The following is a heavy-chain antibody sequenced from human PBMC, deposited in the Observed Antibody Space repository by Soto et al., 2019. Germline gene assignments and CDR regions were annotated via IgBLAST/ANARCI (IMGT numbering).Heavy chain of an antibody. J-gene: IGHJ4*02. CDR2: INHSGST. CDR3: ARLFLPEYYFDY. CDR1: GGSISSYY. V-gene: IGHV4-34*01. Sequence: SETLSLTCTVSGGSISSYYWSWIRQPPGKGLEWIGEINHSGSTNYNPSLKSRVTISVDTSKNQFSLKLSSVTAADTAVYYCARLFLPEYYFDYWGLGALVTVSS. D-gene: IGHD3-10*01.